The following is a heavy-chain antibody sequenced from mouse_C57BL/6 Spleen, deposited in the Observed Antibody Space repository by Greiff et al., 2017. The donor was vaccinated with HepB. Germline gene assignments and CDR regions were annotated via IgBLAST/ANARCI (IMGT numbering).Heavy chain of an antibody. CDR3: ARFYYDYDFDY. Sequence: EVKLMESGPGLVKPSQSLSLTCSVTGYSITSGYYWNWIRQFPGNKLEWMGYISYDGSNNYNPSLKNRISITRDTSKNQFFLKLNSVTTEDTATYYCARFYYDYDFDYWGQGTTLTVSS. V-gene: IGHV3-6*01. D-gene: IGHD2-4*01. J-gene: IGHJ2*01. CDR2: ISYDGSN. CDR1: GYSITSGYY.